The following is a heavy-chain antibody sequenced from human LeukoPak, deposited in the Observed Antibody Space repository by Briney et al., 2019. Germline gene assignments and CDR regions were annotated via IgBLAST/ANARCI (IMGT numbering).Heavy chain of an antibody. J-gene: IGHJ4*02. D-gene: IGHD3-3*01. CDR2: IYHSGST. Sequence: PSETLSLTCAVSGYPISSGYYWGWIRQPPGKGLEWIGSIYHSGSTYYNPSLKSRVTISVDTSKNQFSLKLSSVTAADTAVYYCARERFLEWLLSGYFDYWGQGTLVTVSS. V-gene: IGHV4-38-2*02. CDR3: ARERFLEWLLSGYFDY. CDR1: GYPISSGYY.